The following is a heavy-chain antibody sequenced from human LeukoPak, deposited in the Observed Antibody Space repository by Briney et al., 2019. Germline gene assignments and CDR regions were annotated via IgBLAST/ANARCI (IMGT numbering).Heavy chain of an antibody. J-gene: IGHJ4*02. D-gene: IGHD6-13*01. CDR2: IYYSGST. CDR3: ARQDIAAPYYFDY. Sequence: SETLSLTCTVSGGSISSYYWSWIRQPPGKGLEWIGYIYYSGSTNYNPSLKSRVTISVDTSKNQFSLKLSSVTAADTAVYYCARQDIAAPYYFDYWGQGTLVAVSS. CDR1: GGSISSYY. V-gene: IGHV4-59*01.